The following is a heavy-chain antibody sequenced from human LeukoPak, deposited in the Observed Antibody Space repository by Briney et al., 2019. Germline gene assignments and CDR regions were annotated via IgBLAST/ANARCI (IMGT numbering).Heavy chain of an antibody. CDR1: GFTVSSDY. V-gene: IGHV3-53*04. J-gene: IGHJ3*02. Sequence: GGSLRLSCAASGFTVSSDYMSWVRQAPGKGLEWVSVIYSRSITSYADSVKGRFTISRHNSKNTLYLQMNSLRADDTAVYYCARGRGAANDAFDIWGQGTMVTLSS. CDR2: IYSRSIT. CDR3: ARGRGAANDAFDI. D-gene: IGHD3-10*01.